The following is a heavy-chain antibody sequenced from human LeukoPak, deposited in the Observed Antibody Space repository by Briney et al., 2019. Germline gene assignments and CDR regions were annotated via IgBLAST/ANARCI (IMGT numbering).Heavy chain of an antibody. D-gene: IGHD3-22*01. CDR3: AKDLDYYDSSGYNDY. V-gene: IGHV3-23*01. CDR1: GFIFSSYA. J-gene: IGHJ4*02. Sequence: GGSLRLSCAASGFIFSSYAMNWVRQAPGKGLEWVSAINDGGGRTYYADSVKGRFTISRDNSKNTLYLQMNSLRAEDTAVYYCAKDLDYYDSSGYNDYWGQGTLVTVSS. CDR2: INDGGGRT.